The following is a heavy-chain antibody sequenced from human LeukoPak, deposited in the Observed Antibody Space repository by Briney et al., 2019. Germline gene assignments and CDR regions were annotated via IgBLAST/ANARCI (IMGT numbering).Heavy chain of an antibody. Sequence: GGSLRLSCAASGFTVSSNYVSWVRQAPGKGLEWVSLIYSGGNTYYADSVKGRFSISRDNSKNTLYLQMDSLRAEDTAVYYCASDSSSDYGMDVWGQGTTVTVSS. CDR3: ASDSSSDYGMDV. J-gene: IGHJ6*02. CDR1: GFTVSSNY. D-gene: IGHD6-6*01. V-gene: IGHV3-66*01. CDR2: IYSGGNT.